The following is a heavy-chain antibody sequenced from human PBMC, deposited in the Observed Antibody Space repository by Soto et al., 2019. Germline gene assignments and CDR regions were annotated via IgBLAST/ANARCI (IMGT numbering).Heavy chain of an antibody. CDR1: GFTFSTYV. V-gene: IGHV3-30-3*01. Sequence: QVQLVESGGGVVQPGRSLRLSCVASGFTFSTYVMHWVRQAPGKGLEWVAAISKDGISEHYADSVKGRFTISRDNSKNTLFVQMDTLRAEDTAVYYCATEDHSSGRAGTFQRWGQGTLVTVSS. CDR2: ISKDGISE. CDR3: ATEDHSSGRAGTFQR. J-gene: IGHJ1*01. D-gene: IGHD6-19*01.